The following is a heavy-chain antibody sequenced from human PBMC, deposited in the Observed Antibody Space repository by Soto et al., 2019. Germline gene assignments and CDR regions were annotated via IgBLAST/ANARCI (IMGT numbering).Heavy chain of an antibody. J-gene: IGHJ3*02. D-gene: IGHD3-9*01. V-gene: IGHV4-59*01. CDR2: IYYSGST. CDR3: ARVGYDILTGYQDAFDI. Sequence: SETQSLTCTVSGGTIRSYDWSWIRQPPGKGLEWIGYIYYSGSTNYNPSLKSRVTISVDTSKNQFSLKLSSVTAADTAVYYCARVGYDILTGYQDAFDIWGQGTMVTVS. CDR1: GGTIRSYD.